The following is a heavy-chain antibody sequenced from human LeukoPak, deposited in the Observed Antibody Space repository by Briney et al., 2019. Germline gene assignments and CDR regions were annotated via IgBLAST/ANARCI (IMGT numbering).Heavy chain of an antibody. V-gene: IGHV4-34*01. CDR3: ARGHRDYDYVWGSYRSYYFDY. CDR1: GGSFSGYY. CDR2: INHSGST. J-gene: IGHJ4*02. Sequence: SETLSLPCAVYGGSFSGYYWSWIRQPPGKGLEWIGEINHSGSTNYNPSLKSRVTISVDTSKNQFSLKLSSVTAADTAVYYCARGHRDYDYVWGSYRSYYFDYWGQGTLVTVSS. D-gene: IGHD3-16*02.